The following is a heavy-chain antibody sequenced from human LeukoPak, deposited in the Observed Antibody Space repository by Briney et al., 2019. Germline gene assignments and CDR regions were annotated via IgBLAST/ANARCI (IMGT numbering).Heavy chain of an antibody. CDR1: GGSVSSGSYY. CDR3: ARDFRVGAYYEIPYGMDV. D-gene: IGHD3-3*01. CDR2: IHYSGST. Sequence: SETLSLTCTVSGGSVSSGSYYWSWIRQPPGKGLEWIGYIHYSGSTNYNPSLKSRVTISVDTSKNQFSLKLTSVTAADTAVYYCARDFRVGAYYEIPYGMDVWGQGTTVTVSS. J-gene: IGHJ6*02. V-gene: IGHV4-61*01.